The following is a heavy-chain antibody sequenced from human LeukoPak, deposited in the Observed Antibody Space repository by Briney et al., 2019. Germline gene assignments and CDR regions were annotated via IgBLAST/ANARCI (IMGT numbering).Heavy chain of an antibody. CDR2: IYHSGST. J-gene: IGHJ4*02. Sequence: SETLSLTCAVSGGSISSSNWWSWVRQPPGKGLEWIGEIYHSGSTNYNPSLKSRVTISVDKSKNQFSLKLSSVTAADTAVYYWAGRWDGSSYYFDYWGQGTLVTVSS. V-gene: IGHV4-4*02. D-gene: IGHD5-24*01. CDR3: AGRWDGSSYYFDY. CDR1: GGSISSSNW.